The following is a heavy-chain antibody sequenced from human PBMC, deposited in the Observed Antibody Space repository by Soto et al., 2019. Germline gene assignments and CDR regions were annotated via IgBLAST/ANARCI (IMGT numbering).Heavy chain of an antibody. CDR3: ARTNIVVVPAAMYNWFGP. J-gene: IGHJ5*02. D-gene: IGHD2-2*01. CDR1: GGSISSGDYY. V-gene: IGHV4-30-4*01. Sequence: TLSLTCPVSGGSISSGDYYWSWIRQPPGKGLEWIGYIYYSGSTYYNPSLKSRVTISVDTSKNQFSLKLCSVTAADTAVYYCARTNIVVVPAAMYNWFGPWGQGTLVTVSS. CDR2: IYYSGST.